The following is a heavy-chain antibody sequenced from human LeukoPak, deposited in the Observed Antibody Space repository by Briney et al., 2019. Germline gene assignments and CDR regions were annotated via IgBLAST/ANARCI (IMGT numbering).Heavy chain of an antibody. CDR2: ISGSGGST. V-gene: IGHV3-23*01. J-gene: IGHJ4*02. CDR1: GFTFSSYA. Sequence: GGSLRLSCAASGFTFSSYAMSWVRQAPGKGLEWVSAISGSGGSTYYADSVKGRFTISRDNSKNTLYLQMNSPRAEDTAVYYCAKEEPSRLGLFRTVDYWGQGTLVTVSS. D-gene: IGHD1-14*01. CDR3: AKEEPSRLGLFRTVDY.